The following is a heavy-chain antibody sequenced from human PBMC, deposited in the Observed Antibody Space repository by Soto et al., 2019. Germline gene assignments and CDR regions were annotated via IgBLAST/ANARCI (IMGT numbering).Heavy chain of an antibody. Sequence: SDTLSLNCTFSGFSFKSGSYSWSWIRQPPGKGLEWIGYVYHTGRTSYNPSLKSRVSISMDTSKNQFSLNLDSVTAADTAVYFCARDFAYFDSWGQGTLVTVSS. J-gene: IGHJ4*02. CDR2: VYHTGRT. CDR3: ARDFAYFDS. CDR1: GFSFKSGSYS. V-gene: IGHV4-61*01. D-gene: IGHD3-3*01.